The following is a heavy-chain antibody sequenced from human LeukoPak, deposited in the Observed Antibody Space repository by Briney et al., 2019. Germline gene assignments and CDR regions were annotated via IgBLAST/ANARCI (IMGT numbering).Heavy chain of an antibody. CDR1: GYTFTSYG. Sequence: GASVKVSCKASGYTFTSYGISWVRQAPGQGLEWMGWISAYNGNTNYAQKLQGRVTMTTDTSTSTAYMELRSLRSDDTAVYYCARVSGTTYYYGSNWFDPWGQGTLVTVSS. J-gene: IGHJ5*02. CDR3: ARVSGTTYYYGSNWFDP. D-gene: IGHD3-10*01. V-gene: IGHV1-18*01. CDR2: ISAYNGNT.